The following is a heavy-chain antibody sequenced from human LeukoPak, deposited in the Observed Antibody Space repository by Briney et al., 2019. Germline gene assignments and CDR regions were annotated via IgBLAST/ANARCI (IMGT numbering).Heavy chain of an antibody. CDR3: ARTCSSTSCHDAFDI. D-gene: IGHD2-2*01. CDR2: IIPIFGTA. J-gene: IGHJ3*02. V-gene: IGHV1-69*01. Sequence: ASVKVSCKASGGTFSSYAISWVRQAPGQGLEWMGGIIPIFGTANYAQKFQGGVTITADESTSTAYMELSSLRSEDTAVYYCARTCSSTSCHDAFDIWGQGTMVTVPS. CDR1: GGTFSSYA.